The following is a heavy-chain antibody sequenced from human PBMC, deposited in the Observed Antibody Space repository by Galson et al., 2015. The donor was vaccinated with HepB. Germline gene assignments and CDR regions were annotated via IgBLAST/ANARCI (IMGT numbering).Heavy chain of an antibody. CDR1: GGTFRSYS. V-gene: IGHV1-69*02. CDR2: VIPTFDIS. J-gene: IGHJ3*02. D-gene: IGHD6-19*01. Sequence: SVKVSCKASGGTFRSYSISWVQQAPGQGLEWMGRVIPTFDISNHAQKFQGRVTITADKSTSTAYMELRSLRFEDTAVYYCARMTALAVAGTAMAAFDIWGQGTMVTVSS. CDR3: ARMTALAVAGTAMAAFDI.